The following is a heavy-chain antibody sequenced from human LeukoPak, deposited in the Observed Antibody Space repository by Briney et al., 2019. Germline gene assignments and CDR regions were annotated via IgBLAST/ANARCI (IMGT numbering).Heavy chain of an antibody. CDR2: IYTGGNT. J-gene: IGHJ4*02. CDR3: ARQRHQLPKGYFDY. Sequence: PSETLSLTCTVSGDSITNGIFHWSWIRQPAGKELEWIGRIYTGGNTAYNPSLNSRVTISLDTSNNQLSLKLTSVTAADTAVYYCARQRHQLPKGYFDYWGQGTLVTVSS. V-gene: IGHV4-61*02. CDR1: GDSITNGIFH. D-gene: IGHD2-2*01.